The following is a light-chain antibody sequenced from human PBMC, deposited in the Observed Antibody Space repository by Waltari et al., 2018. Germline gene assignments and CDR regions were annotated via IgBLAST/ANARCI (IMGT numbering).Light chain of an antibody. CDR3: QQYYRSRT. CDR2: WES. Sequence: DIGMTQSPDSMAVSMGERATLNCKSSQSVLYHSNDKNYLSWYQHKPVQPPKLLLSWESTRESGVPDRFSGSGSGTDFTLTISRLQAEDVAVYYCQQYYRSRTFGQGTKVEI. J-gene: IGKJ1*01. CDR1: QSVLYHSNDKNY. V-gene: IGKV4-1*01.